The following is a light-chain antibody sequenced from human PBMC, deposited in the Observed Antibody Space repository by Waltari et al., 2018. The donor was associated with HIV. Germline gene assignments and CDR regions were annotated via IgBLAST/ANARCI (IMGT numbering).Light chain of an antibody. CDR1: SSDVGGYNH. Sequence: QSALTQPSSVSGSPGQSITISCTGTSSDVGGYNHDSWYQQHPGKAPQLMIYEVNNRPSGVSNRFSGSKSGNTASLTISGLQAEDEADYCCSSYTSSSTLVFGTGTKVTVL. J-gene: IGLJ1*01. V-gene: IGLV2-14*01. CDR2: EVN. CDR3: SSYTSSSTLV.